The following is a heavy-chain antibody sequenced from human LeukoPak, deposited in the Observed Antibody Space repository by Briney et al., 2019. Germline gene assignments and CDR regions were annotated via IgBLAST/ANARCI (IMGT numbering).Heavy chain of an antibody. V-gene: IGHV1-2*06. CDR1: GGTFSSYA. CDR2: INPDSGGI. J-gene: IGHJ4*02. D-gene: IGHD3-16*02. CDR3: AREGYDYVWGSYRSLDY. Sequence: ASVKVSCKASGGTFSSYAISWVRQAPGQGLEWIGRINPDSGGIDYAQKFQDRVTMTRDTSVNTAYMDLSSLRPDDTAVYYCAREGYDYVWGSYRSLDYWGQGARVIVSS.